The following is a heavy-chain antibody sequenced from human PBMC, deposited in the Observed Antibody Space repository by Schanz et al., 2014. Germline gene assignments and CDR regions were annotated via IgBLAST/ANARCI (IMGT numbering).Heavy chain of an antibody. CDR1: GFTFSDYG. Sequence: QVQLVESGGGVVQPGGSLRLSCAASGFTFSDYGMDWVRLAPSKGLEWVSRINPAGTFTNYADSVKGRFTISRDNSKNTLYLQMNSLRAEDTAVYYCAKGQLLSYYFDYWGQGTLVTVSS. D-gene: IGHD2-21*01. CDR3: AKGQLLSYYFDY. CDR2: INPAGTFT. V-gene: IGHV3-NL1*01. J-gene: IGHJ4*02.